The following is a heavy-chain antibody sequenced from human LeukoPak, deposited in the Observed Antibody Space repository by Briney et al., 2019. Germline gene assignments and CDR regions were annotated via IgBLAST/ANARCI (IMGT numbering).Heavy chain of an antibody. Sequence: SQTLSLTCTVSGGSLSSGGYYWSWVRQHPGTGLEWLGYIYYSGSTYYNPSLKSRVTISVDTSKNQFSLKLSSVTAADTAVYYCARDSGKYRRGENWFDPWGQGTLVTVSS. CDR3: ARDSGKYRRGENWFDP. V-gene: IGHV4-31*03. D-gene: IGHD3-10*01. J-gene: IGHJ5*02. CDR1: GGSLSSGGYY. CDR2: IYYSGST.